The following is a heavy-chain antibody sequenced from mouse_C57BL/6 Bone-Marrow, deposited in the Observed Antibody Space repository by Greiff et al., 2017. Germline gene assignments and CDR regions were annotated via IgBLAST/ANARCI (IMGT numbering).Heavy chain of an antibody. V-gene: IGHV1-81*01. Sequence: QVQLQQSGAELARPGASVKLSCKASGYTFTSYGISWVKQRTGQGLEWIGEIYPRSGNTYYNEKFKGKATLTADKSSSTAYMELRSLTSEDSAVYVCARKRLGPAWFAYWGQGALVTVSA. J-gene: IGHJ3*01. CDR2: IYPRSGNT. CDR1: GYTFTSYG. D-gene: IGHD4-1*01. CDR3: ARKRLGPAWFAY.